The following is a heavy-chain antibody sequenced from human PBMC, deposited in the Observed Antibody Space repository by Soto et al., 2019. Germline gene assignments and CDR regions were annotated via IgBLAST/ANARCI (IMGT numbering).Heavy chain of an antibody. CDR2: IHPNSGGT. V-gene: IGHV1-2*06. Sequence: QVQLVQSGAEVKKPGASVKVSCKASGYTFTGYYLHWVRQAPGQALEWMGRIHPNSGGTNYAQRFQGRVTMTRDTSITTVHMELSRLTSDDTAVYFCARLKDDFYFHHWGQGSLVTVSS. CDR3: ARLKDDFYFHH. CDR1: GYTFTGYY. D-gene: IGHD1-1*01. J-gene: IGHJ4*02.